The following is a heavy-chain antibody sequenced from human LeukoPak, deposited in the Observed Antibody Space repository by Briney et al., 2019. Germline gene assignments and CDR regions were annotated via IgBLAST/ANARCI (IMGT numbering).Heavy chain of an antibody. V-gene: IGHV4-59*01. J-gene: IGHJ6*02. D-gene: IGHD4-17*01. CDR3: AREAWVSGDSKYRYYGIDV. Sequence: PSETLSLTCTVSGASISSYYWSWIRQPPGKGLEWIGYIDYSGSTNYTPSLKSRVTISVDTSKNQFSLKLSSVTVADTALYYCAREAWVSGDSKYRYYGIDVWGQGTTVTVSS. CDR2: IDYSGST. CDR1: GASISSYY.